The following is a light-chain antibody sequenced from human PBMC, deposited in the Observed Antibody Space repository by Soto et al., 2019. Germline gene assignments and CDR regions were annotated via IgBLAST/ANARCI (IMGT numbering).Light chain of an antibody. CDR3: QQRSNWPLT. V-gene: IGKV3-11*01. CDR1: QSVSSY. CDR2: DAS. Sequence: ETVLTQSPATLSLSPGERATLSCRASQSVSSYLAWYQQKPGQAPRLLIYDASNRATGIPARFSGGGSGTDLTLTISSLEPADFAVYYCQQRSNWPLTFGGGTKVDIK. J-gene: IGKJ4*01.